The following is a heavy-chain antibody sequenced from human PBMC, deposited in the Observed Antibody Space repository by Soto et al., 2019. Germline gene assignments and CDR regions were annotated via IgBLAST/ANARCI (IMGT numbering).Heavy chain of an antibody. CDR1: GGTFSSYA. D-gene: IGHD3-3*01. Sequence: QVQLVQSGAEVKKPGSSVKVSCKASGGTFSSYAISWVRQAPGQGLEWMGGIIPIFGTANYAQKFQGRVTITADKSTSTAYMELSSLRSEDTAVYYRARDIRLWSGYRDRMDVWGQGTTVTVSS. CDR3: ARDIRLWSGYRDRMDV. CDR2: IIPIFGTA. J-gene: IGHJ6*02. V-gene: IGHV1-69*06.